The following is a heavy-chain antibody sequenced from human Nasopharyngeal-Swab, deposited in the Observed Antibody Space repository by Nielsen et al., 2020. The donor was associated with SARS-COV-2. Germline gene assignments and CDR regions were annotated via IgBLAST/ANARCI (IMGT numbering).Heavy chain of an antibody. CDR2: INEDGSIT. Sequence: GGSLRLSCAASGFTFRSYWMHWVRQVPGKGLVWVSRINEDGSITNYADSVEDRFTISRDNAKNTLFLHMNSLRAEDTAVYYCGRDLGGRFSTWGQGTLVTASS. D-gene: IGHD3-16*01. J-gene: IGHJ5*02. CDR3: GRDLGGRFST. V-gene: IGHV3-74*01. CDR1: GFTFRSYW.